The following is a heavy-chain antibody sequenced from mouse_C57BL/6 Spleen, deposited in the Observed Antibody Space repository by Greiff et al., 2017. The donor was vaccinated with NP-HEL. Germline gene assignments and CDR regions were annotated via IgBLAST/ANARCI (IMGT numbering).Heavy chain of an antibody. V-gene: IGHV6-3*01. CDR2: IRLKSDNYAT. D-gene: IGHD1-1*01. CDR1: GFTFSNYW. CDR3: TGIYYYGSSPYWYFDV. Sequence: EVMLVESGGGLVQPGGSMKLSCVASGFTFSNYWMNWVRQSPEKGLEWVAQIRLKSDNYATHYAESVKGRFTISRDDSKSSVYLPMNNLRTEDTGIYYCTGIYYYGSSPYWYFDVWGTGTTVTVSS. J-gene: IGHJ1*03.